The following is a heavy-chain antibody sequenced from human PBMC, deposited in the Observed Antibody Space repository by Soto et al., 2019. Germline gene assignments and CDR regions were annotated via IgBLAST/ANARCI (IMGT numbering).Heavy chain of an antibody. Sequence: SETLSLTCTVSGGSLISGGYYWSWIRQHPGKGLEWIGYIYYSGTTYYNPSLKSRVSISVDTSNNQFSLKLTSVTAADTAVYYWARPPTYYFDYWGQGTLVTVPS. CDR1: GGSLISGGYY. J-gene: IGHJ4*02. CDR2: IYYSGTT. CDR3: ARPPTYYFDY. V-gene: IGHV4-31*03. D-gene: IGHD3-16*01.